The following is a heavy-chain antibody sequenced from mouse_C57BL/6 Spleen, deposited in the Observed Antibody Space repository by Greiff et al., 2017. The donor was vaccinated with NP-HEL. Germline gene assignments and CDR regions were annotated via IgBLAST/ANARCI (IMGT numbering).Heavy chain of an antibody. CDR1: GYTFTDYN. J-gene: IGHJ2*01. D-gene: IGHD4-1*01. Sequence: VQLKESGPELVKPGASVKIPCKASGYTFTDYNMDWVKQSHGKSLEWIGDINPNNGGTIYNQKFKGKATLTVDKSSSTAYMELRSLTSEDTAVYYCARRRLNWVYYFDYWGQGTTLTVSS. V-gene: IGHV1-18*01. CDR2: INPNNGGT. CDR3: ARRRLNWVYYFDY.